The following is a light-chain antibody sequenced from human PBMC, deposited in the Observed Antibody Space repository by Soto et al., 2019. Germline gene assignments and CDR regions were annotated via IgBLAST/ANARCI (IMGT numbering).Light chain of an antibody. CDR2: DFR. CDR3: SSYTNNIVI. Sequence: QSALTQPASVSGSPGQSITISCTGTSNDVGGSDYVSWYQHHPGKAPKLLIFDFRHRPSHISDRFSASKSVFTASLTISGLQAEDEADYYCSSYTNNIVIFGGGTKLTVL. V-gene: IGLV2-14*03. CDR1: SNDVGGSDY. J-gene: IGLJ2*01.